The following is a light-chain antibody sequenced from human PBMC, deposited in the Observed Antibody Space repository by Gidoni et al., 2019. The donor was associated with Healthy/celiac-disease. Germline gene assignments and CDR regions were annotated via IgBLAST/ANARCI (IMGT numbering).Light chain of an antibody. J-gene: IGKJ2*01. CDR1: QDISNY. CDR3: QQYDNLLPMYT. CDR2: DAS. V-gene: IGKV1-33*01. Sequence: DIQMTQSPSSLSASVGDRVTITCQASQDISNYLNWYQQKPGKAPKLLIYDASNLETGVPSRFSGSGSGTEFTFTISSLQPDDIATYYCQQYDNLLPMYTFGQGTKLEIK.